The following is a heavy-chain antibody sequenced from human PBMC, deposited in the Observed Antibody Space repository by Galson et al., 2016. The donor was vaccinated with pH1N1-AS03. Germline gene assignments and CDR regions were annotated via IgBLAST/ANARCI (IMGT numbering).Heavy chain of an antibody. CDR2: IIPAVGIT. D-gene: IGHD2-2*01. V-gene: IGHV1-69*10. CDR1: GGTFGTYG. J-gene: IGHJ4*02. Sequence: SVKVSCKATGGTFGTYGITWVRQGPGQGLEWMGGIIPAVGITHYAQKYQGRVTFTADESTTTAYMELSRLRSEDTAVYFCARVACSSISCLDGWGQGTLVTVSS. CDR3: ARVACSSISCLDG.